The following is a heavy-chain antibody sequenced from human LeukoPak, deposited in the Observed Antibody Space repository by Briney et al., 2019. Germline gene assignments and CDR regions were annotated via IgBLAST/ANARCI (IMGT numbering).Heavy chain of an antibody. Sequence: GGSLRLSCAASGFTFSSYGMHWVRQAPGKGLEWVAFIRYDGSNKYYADSVKGRFTISRDNSKNTLYLQMNSLRAEDTAVYYCAKDPVGSYYDFWSGYSAGAFDIWGQGTMVTVSS. CDR3: AKDPVGSYYDFWSGYSAGAFDI. CDR1: GFTFSSYG. CDR2: IRYDGSNK. V-gene: IGHV3-30*02. J-gene: IGHJ3*02. D-gene: IGHD3-3*01.